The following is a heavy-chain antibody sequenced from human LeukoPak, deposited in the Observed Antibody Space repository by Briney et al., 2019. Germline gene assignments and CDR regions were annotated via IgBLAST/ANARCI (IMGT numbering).Heavy chain of an antibody. CDR1: GGSISSGDYY. CDR3: AREGNRIAAPGFDY. J-gene: IGHJ4*02. Sequence: SETLSLTCTVSGGSISSGDYYWNWIRQPPGKGLEWIGYIFYSGSTSYNPSLKSRVTVSVDTSKNQFSLKLNSVTAADTAVYFCAREGNRIAAPGFDYWGQGTLVTVSS. V-gene: IGHV4-30-4*01. CDR2: IFYSGST. D-gene: IGHD6-13*01.